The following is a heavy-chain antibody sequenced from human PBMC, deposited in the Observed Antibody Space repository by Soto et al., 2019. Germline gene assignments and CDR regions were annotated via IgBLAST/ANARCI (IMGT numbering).Heavy chain of an antibody. Sequence: ASVKVSCKVSGYTLTELSMHWLRQAPGKGLEWMGGFDPEDGETIYAQKFQGRVTMTEDTSADTAYMELSSLRSEDTAVYYCATDRSYGGNPRYWGQGTLVTVSS. V-gene: IGHV1-24*01. D-gene: IGHD4-17*01. CDR1: GYTLTELS. CDR2: FDPEDGET. CDR3: ATDRSYGGNPRY. J-gene: IGHJ4*02.